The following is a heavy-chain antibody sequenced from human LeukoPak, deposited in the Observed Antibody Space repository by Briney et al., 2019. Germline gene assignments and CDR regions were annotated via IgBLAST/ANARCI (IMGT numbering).Heavy chain of an antibody. CDR3: AKEEGGTYYDFWSGYYIFDY. CDR1: GFTFSSYA. Sequence: GGSLRLXCAASGFTFSSYAMSWVRQAPGKGLEWVSAISGSGGSTYYADSVKGRFTISRDNSKNTLYLQMNSLRAEDTAVYYCAKEEGGTYYDFWSGYYIFDYWGQGTLVTVSS. D-gene: IGHD3-3*01. CDR2: ISGSGGST. V-gene: IGHV3-23*01. J-gene: IGHJ4*02.